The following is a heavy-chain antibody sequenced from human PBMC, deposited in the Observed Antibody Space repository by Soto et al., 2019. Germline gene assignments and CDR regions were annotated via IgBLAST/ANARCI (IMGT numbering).Heavy chain of an antibody. CDR2: IYHSGST. V-gene: IGHV4-30-2*02. D-gene: IGHD5-12*01. CDR1: GGSISSGGYS. CDR3: ARWLRPYYFDC. Sequence: SETLSLTCAVSGGSISSGGYSWSWIRQPPGKGLEWIGYIYHSGSTYYNPSLKSRVTISVDRSKNQFSLKLSSVTAADTAVYYCARWLRPYYFDCWAQRTLVTVSS. J-gene: IGHJ4*02.